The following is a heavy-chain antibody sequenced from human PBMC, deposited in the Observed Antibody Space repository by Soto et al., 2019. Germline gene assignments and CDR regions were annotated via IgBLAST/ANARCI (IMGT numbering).Heavy chain of an antibody. Sequence: LRLSCAVSGFIFDDFAMTWVRQPPGKGLEWVSSITIGDIATYYADSVTGRFTISRDTSKNTLYLQMNSLRAEDTAVYYCGRYFYDSGGYYSISYWGQGTLVTVSS. V-gene: IGHV3-23*01. D-gene: IGHD3-22*01. J-gene: IGHJ4*02. CDR2: ITIGDIAT. CDR3: GRYFYDSGGYYSISY. CDR1: GFIFDDFA.